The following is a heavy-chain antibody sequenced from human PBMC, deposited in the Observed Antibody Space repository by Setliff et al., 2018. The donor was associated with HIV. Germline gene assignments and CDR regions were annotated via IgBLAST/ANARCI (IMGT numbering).Heavy chain of an antibody. V-gene: IGHV4-61*09. J-gene: IGHJ5*02. CDR2: IYTSGST. Sequence: SETLSLTCTVSGGSINSGSYYWSWIRQPAGKGLEWIGHIYTSGSTNYNPSLKSRLTISVDTSKNQFSLKLSSVTAADTAVYYCARRKAGWGELFGNWFDPWGQGTLVTVSS. CDR3: ARRKAGWGELFGNWFDP. D-gene: IGHD3-10*01. CDR1: GGSINSGSYY.